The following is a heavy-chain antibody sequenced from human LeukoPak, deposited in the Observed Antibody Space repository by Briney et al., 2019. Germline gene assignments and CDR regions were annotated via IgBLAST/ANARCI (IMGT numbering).Heavy chain of an antibody. CDR3: AREIGEGGYRKLLDEREYYFDY. J-gene: IGHJ4*02. CDR2: ISAYNGNT. V-gene: IGHV1-18*01. Sequence: ASVKVSCKASGYTFTSYGISWVRQAPGQGLEWMGWISAYNGNTNYAQKLQGRVTMTTDTSTSTAYMELRSLRSEDTAVYHCAREIGEGGYRKLLDEREYYFDYWGQGTLVTVSS. D-gene: IGHD2-15*01. CDR1: GYTFTSYG.